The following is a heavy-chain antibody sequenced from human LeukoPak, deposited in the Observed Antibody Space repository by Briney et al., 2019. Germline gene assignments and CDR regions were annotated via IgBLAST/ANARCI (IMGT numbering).Heavy chain of an antibody. CDR3: ASYPAEHVAAAGTRFDY. CDR2: IYTSGST. V-gene: IGHV4-61*02. D-gene: IGHD6-13*01. CDR1: GGSISSGSYY. Sequence: PSETLSLTCTVSGGSISSGSYYWSWIRQPAGKGLEWIGRIYTSGSTNYNPSLKSRVTISVDTSKNQFSLRLSSVTAADTAVYYCASYPAEHVAAAGTRFDYWGQGTLVTVSS. J-gene: IGHJ4*02.